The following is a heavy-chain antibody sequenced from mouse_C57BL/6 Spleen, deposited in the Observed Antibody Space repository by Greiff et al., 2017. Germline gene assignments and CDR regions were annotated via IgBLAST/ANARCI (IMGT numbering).Heavy chain of an antibody. CDR3: ARGGKITTGAWFAD. J-gene: IGHJ3*01. Sequence: VQLQQSGAELARPGASVKLSCKASGYTFTSYGISWVKQRTGQGLAWIGEIYPRSGHTYYNEKFKGKATLTADNSSSTAYMELRSLTSEDSAVYFCARGGKITTGAWFADWGQGTLVTVSA. CDR2: IYPRSGHT. V-gene: IGHV1-81*01. CDR1: GYTFTSYG. D-gene: IGHD1-1*01.